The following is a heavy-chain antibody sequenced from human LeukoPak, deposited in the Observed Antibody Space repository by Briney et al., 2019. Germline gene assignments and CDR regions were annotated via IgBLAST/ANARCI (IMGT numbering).Heavy chain of an antibody. V-gene: IGHV3-13*01. Sequence: GGSLRLSCAASGFNFNNYDMHWVHQVPGKGLEWVSALGSAGDTYYPDSVRGRFTISKETAKNSLYLQMTSLRDEDTAVYYCVRGRRSYGFDHWGQGTLVTVSS. J-gene: IGHJ4*02. D-gene: IGHD3-16*01. CDR2: LGSAGDT. CDR3: VRGRRSYGFDH. CDR1: GFNFNNYD.